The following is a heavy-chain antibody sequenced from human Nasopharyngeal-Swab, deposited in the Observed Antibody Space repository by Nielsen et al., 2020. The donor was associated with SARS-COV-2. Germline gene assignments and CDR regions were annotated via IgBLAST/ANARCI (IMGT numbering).Heavy chain of an antibody. CDR1: GFAFSTYA. D-gene: IGHD1-26*01. CDR2: LSANGGRT. V-gene: IGHV3-23*01. CDR3: AKDRAWGLDY. J-gene: IGHJ4*02. Sequence: GESLKISCAASGFAFSTYAMSWVRQAPGKGLEWVSALSANGGRTYYADSVKGRFTISRDNSKNTLYLQMNTLRAEDTVVYYCAKDRAWGLDYWGQGTLVTVSS.